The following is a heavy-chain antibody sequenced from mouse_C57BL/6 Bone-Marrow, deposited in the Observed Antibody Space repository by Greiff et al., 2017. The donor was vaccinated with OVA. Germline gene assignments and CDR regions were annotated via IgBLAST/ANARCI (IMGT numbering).Heavy chain of an antibody. Sequence: VMLVESGPGLVQPSQSLSITYTVSGFSLTSYGVHWVRQSPGKGLEWLGVLWRGGSTDYNAAFMSKLSITKDNSKSQVCFKMNSLQADDTAIYDCTKTGLAYWGQGTLVTVSA. V-gene: IGHV2-5*01. CDR1: GFSLTSYG. CDR2: LWRGGST. CDR3: TKTGLAY. J-gene: IGHJ3*01.